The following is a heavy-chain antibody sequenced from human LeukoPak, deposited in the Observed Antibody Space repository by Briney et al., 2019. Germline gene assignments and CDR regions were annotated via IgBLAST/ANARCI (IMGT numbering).Heavy chain of an antibody. CDR2: MNPNSGNT. V-gene: IGHV1-8*01. CDR3: ARAAVTTSNWFDP. Sequence: GASVKVSCKASGYTFTSYDINWVRQATGQGLEWMGWMNPNSGNTGHAQKFQGRVTMTRNTSISTAYMELSSLRSEDTAVYYCARAAVTTSNWFDPWGQGTLVTVSS. CDR1: GYTFTSYD. D-gene: IGHD4-11*01. J-gene: IGHJ5*02.